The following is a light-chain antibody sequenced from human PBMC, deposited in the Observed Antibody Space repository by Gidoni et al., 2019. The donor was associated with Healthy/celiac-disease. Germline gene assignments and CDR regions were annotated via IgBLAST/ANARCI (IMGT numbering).Light chain of an antibody. CDR3: QAWDSSTAVV. J-gene: IGLJ2*01. V-gene: IGLV3-1*01. Sequence: SHELTQPHSVSVSPGQTASITCSGDNLGDKYACWYQQKPGQSPVMVIYHDSKRPSGIPERFSGSNSGNTATLTISGTQAMDEADYYWQAWDSSTAVVFGGGTKLTVL. CDR2: HDS. CDR1: NLGDKY.